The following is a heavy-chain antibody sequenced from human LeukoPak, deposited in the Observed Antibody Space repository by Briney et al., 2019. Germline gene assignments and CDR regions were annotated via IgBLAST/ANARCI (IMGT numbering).Heavy chain of an antibody. V-gene: IGHV4-30-4*01. CDR3: ARREWELLRGVDWFDP. Sequence: PSETLSLTCTVSGGSISSGDYYWSWIRQPPGKGLEWIGYIYYSGSTYYNPSLKSRVTISVDTSKNQFSLKLSSVTAADTAVYYCARREWELLRGVDWFDPWGQGTLVTVSS. CDR1: GGSISSGDYY. CDR2: IYYSGST. D-gene: IGHD1-26*01. J-gene: IGHJ5*02.